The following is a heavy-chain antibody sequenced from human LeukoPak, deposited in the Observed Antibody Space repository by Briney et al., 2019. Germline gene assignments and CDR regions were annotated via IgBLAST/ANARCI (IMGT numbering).Heavy chain of an antibody. CDR2: IYTSGST. J-gene: IGHJ3*02. CDR3: ARDYYYDTPMAFDI. D-gene: IGHD3-22*01. V-gene: IGHV4-61*02. Sequence: SETLSLTCTVSGGSVSSGDCYWTWIRQPAGKGLEWIGRIYTSGSTSYSPSLKSRVTISVDTSKNQFSLKLSSVTAADTAMYYCARDYYYDTPMAFDIWGQGTKVTVSS. CDR1: GGSVSSGDCY.